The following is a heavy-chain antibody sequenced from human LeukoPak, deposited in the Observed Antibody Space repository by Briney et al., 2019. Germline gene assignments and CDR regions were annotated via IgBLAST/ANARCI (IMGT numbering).Heavy chain of an antibody. Sequence: GGSLRLSCAASGFTFSSYSMNWVRQAPGKGLEWVSSISSTSTYIYYADSVKGRFTISRDNAKNSLYLQVNSLRAEDTAVYYCARIAMAGIGDGFDIWGQGTMVTVSS. D-gene: IGHD6-19*01. CDR3: ARIAMAGIGDGFDI. V-gene: IGHV3-21*01. CDR2: ISSTSTYI. J-gene: IGHJ3*02. CDR1: GFTFSSYS.